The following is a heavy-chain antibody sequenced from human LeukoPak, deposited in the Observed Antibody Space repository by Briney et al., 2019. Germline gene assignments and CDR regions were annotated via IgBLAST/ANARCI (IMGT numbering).Heavy chain of an antibody. CDR2: MNPNSGNT. CDR3: ARPSRSSGSYFDY. D-gene: IGHD3-22*01. J-gene: IGHJ4*02. V-gene: IGHV1-8*01. Sequence: ASVKVSCKASGYTFTSYDINWVRQATGQGLEWMGWMNPNSGNTGYAQKFQGRVTMTRNTSISTAYMELSSLRSEDTAVYYCARPSRSSGSYFDYWGQGTLVTVSS. CDR1: GYTFTSYD.